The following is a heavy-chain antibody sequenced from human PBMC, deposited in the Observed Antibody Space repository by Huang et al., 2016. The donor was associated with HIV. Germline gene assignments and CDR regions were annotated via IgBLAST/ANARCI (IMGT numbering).Heavy chain of an antibody. V-gene: IGHV3-30*18. Sequence: QVHLVESGGGVVQPGGSLRLSCAASGFKLSGFGMHLVRQAPGKGLEWVAVISYDGSSQVDTDSLKGRFTISRDNSDNTLSLQMKGLRPDDTAVYYCAKESRWFSDFDHWGQGVLVSVSS. CDR2: ISYDGSSQ. D-gene: IGHD2-15*01. CDR3: AKESRWFSDFDH. J-gene: IGHJ4*02. CDR1: GFKLSGFG.